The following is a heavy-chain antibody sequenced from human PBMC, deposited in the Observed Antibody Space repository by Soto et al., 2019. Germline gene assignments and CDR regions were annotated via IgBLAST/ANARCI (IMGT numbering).Heavy chain of an antibody. V-gene: IGHV3-23*01. Sequence: EVQLLESGGGLVQPGGSLRLSCAASGFTFSSYAMSWVRQAPGKGLEWVSGISGNGGNTYYADSVKGRFTISRDNSRNTLYLQTNSLRGEDTAVYYCAKGAYTDGWTFDRWGQGTLVTVSS. D-gene: IGHD6-19*01. CDR3: AKGAYTDGWTFDR. CDR1: GFTFSSYA. CDR2: ISGNGGNT. J-gene: IGHJ4*02.